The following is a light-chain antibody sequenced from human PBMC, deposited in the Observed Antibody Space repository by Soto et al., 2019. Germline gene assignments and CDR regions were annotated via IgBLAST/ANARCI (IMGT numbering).Light chain of an antibody. J-gene: IGKJ1*01. CDR2: ATS. CDR3: QQGYSSRWT. Sequence: DIQMTQSASSLSASVGDRVTITCRASQNIRSYLNWYQQKPGKAPQLLIYATSSLQTGVPSRFSASGSGTDFSLVISGLQPVDSATYYCQQGYSSRWTSGRGTKVEI. V-gene: IGKV1-39*01. CDR1: QNIRSY.